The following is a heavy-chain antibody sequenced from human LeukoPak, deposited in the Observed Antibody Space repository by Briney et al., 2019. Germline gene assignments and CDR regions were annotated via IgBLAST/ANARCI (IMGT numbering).Heavy chain of an antibody. D-gene: IGHD2-2*01. CDR1: GGSFSGYY. CDR2: IYYSGST. Sequence: SETLSLTCAVYGGSFSGYYWSWIRQPPGKGLEWIGYIYYSGSTNYNPSLKSRVTISVDTSKNQFSLKLSSVTAADTAVYYCARGVVPAAFESRFWFDPWGQGTLVTVSS. V-gene: IGHV4-59*08. CDR3: ARGVVPAAFESRFWFDP. J-gene: IGHJ5*02.